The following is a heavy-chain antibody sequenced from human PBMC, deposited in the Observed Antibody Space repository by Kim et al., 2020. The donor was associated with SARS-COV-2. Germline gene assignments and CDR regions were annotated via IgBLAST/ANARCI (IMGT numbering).Heavy chain of an antibody. CDR3: TREVCSSTSCTIDY. J-gene: IGHJ4*02. V-gene: IGHV3-49*02. Sequence: ASVKGRFTISRDDSKSIAYLQMNSLKTEDTAVYYCTREVCSSTSCTIDYWGQGTLVTVSS. D-gene: IGHD2-2*01.